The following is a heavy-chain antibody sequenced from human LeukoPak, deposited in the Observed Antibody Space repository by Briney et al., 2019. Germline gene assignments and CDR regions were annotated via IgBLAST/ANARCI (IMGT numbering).Heavy chain of an antibody. CDR3: ARDERAYCGGDCYLEYFQH. D-gene: IGHD2-21*02. Sequence: GASVTVSCTASGYTFTGYYMHWVRQAPGQGLEWMGWINPNSGGTNYAQKFQGWVTMTRDTSISTAYMELSRLRSDDTAVYYCARDERAYCGGDCYLEYFQHWGQGTLVTVSS. V-gene: IGHV1-2*04. J-gene: IGHJ1*01. CDR2: INPNSGGT. CDR1: GYTFTGYY.